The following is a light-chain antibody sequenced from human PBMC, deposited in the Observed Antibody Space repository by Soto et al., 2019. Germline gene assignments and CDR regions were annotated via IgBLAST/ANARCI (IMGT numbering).Light chain of an antibody. V-gene: IGKV1-5*01. Sequence: DIRMTHSPSTLSASVGDRVTITCRASQSISNWFAWYQQKPGKAPKLLIYDASSLESGVPSRFSGSASGTEITLTISSLQPDDFATYYCQHYETYPITLGPGTRLEIK. CDR1: QSISNW. CDR2: DAS. CDR3: QHYETYPIT. J-gene: IGKJ5*01.